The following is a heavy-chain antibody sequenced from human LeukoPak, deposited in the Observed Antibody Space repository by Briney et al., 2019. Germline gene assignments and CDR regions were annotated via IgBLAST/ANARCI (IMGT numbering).Heavy chain of an antibody. CDR1: GFTFSNVW. CDR2: IYSGGST. J-gene: IGHJ6*02. V-gene: IGHV3-53*01. D-gene: IGHD2-2*01. CDR3: ARDLPPVVPAAIGLGMDV. Sequence: GGSLRLSCAASGFTFSNVWMSWVRQAPGKGLEWVSVIYSGGSTYYADSVKGRFTISRDNSKNTLYLQMNSLRAEDTAVYYCARDLPPVVPAAIGLGMDVWGQGTTVTVSS.